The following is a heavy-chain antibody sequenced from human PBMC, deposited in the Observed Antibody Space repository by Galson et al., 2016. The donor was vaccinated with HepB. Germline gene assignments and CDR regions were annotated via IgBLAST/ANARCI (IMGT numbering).Heavy chain of an antibody. CDR2: IRADGTEN. CDR3: SKTPPRYISGWYAGPINWFDP. CDR1: GFSFSRYW. J-gene: IGHJ5*02. D-gene: IGHD6-19*01. V-gene: IGHV3-7*03. Sequence: SLRLSCAASGFSFSRYWMAWVRQAPGKGLEWVGNIRADGTENDYVDSVRGRFTMSKNTLYLQMNSLRAEDTAVYYCSKTPPRYISGWYAGPINWFDPWGQGILVTVSS.